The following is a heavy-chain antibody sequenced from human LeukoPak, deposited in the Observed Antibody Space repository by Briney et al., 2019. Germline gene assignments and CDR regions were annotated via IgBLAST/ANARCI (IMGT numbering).Heavy chain of an antibody. V-gene: IGHV1-46*01. CDR2: INPSGGST. J-gene: IGHJ1*01. Sequence: ASVKVSCKASAYTFTSYYMHWVRQAPGQGLEWMGIINPSGGSTSYAQKFQGRVTMTRDTSTSTVYMELSSLRSEDTAVYYCARGPVLLWFGELSGAEYFQHWGQGTLVTVSS. CDR1: AYTFTSYY. CDR3: ARGPVLLWFGELSGAEYFQH. D-gene: IGHD3-10*01.